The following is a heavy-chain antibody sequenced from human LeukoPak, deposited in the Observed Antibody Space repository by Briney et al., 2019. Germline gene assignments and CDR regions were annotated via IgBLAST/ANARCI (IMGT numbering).Heavy chain of an antibody. J-gene: IGHJ5*02. V-gene: IGHV1-69*01. Sequence: SVKVSCKASGGTFSSYAISWVRQAPGQGLEWMGGIIPIFGTANYAQKFQGRVTITADGSTSTAYMELSSLRSEDTAVYYCARLSGDILTGYQVPMWFDRWGQGTLVTVSS. D-gene: IGHD3-9*01. CDR3: ARLSGDILTGYQVPMWFDR. CDR1: GGTFSSYA. CDR2: IIPIFGTA.